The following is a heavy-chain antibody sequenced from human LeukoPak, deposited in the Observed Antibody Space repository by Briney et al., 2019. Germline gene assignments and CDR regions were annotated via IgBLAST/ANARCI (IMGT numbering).Heavy chain of an antibody. V-gene: IGHV4-4*07. CDR2: ISSSGDS. J-gene: IGHJ4*02. CDR3: AGGLGSSWYWFDL. Sequence: SETLSLTCTISGGSISTSYWTWIRPPAGRGMEWIGRISSSGDSNYNPSLMSRVTLSMDTSKNQFSLRLISVTAADTAVYYCAGGLGSSWYWFDLWGQGTLVTVSS. D-gene: IGHD6-13*01. CDR1: GGSISTSY.